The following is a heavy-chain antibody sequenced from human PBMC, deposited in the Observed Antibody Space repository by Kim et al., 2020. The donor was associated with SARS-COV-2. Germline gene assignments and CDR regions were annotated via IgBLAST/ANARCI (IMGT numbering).Heavy chain of an antibody. D-gene: IGHD1-26*01. CDR1: GGSISSSSYY. CDR3: ARGSIVGATSLDY. CDR2: IYYSGST. J-gene: IGHJ4*02. Sequence: SETLSLTCTVSGGSISSSSYYWGWIRQPPGKGLEWIGSIYYSGSTYYNPSLKSRVTISVDTSKNQFSLKLSSVTAADTAVYYCARGSIVGATSLDYWGQGTLVTVSS. V-gene: IGHV4-39*01.